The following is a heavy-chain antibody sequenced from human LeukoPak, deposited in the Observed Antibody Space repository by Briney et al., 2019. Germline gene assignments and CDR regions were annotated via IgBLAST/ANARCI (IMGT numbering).Heavy chain of an antibody. J-gene: IGHJ4*02. V-gene: IGHV3-23*01. CDR3: AKEGYSYGYGY. CDR2: ISGSGGST. CDR1: GFTFSCYA. Sequence: GGSLRLSCAASGFTFSCYAMSWLRQAPGKGLEWVSAISGSGGSTYYADSVKGRFTISRDNSKNTLYLQMNSLRAEDTAVYYCAKEGYSYGYGYWGQGTLVTVSS. D-gene: IGHD5-18*01.